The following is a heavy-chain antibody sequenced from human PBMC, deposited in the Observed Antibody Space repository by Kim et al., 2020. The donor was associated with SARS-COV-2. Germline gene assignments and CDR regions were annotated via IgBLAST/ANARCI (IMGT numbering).Heavy chain of an antibody. D-gene: IGHD3-3*01. CDR3: ARAITIFGVVITFDY. Sequence: NRALKSRVTISVDKSENQFSLKLSSVTAADTAVYYCARAITIFGVVITFDYWGQGTLVTVSS. V-gene: IGHV4-4*02. J-gene: IGHJ4*02.